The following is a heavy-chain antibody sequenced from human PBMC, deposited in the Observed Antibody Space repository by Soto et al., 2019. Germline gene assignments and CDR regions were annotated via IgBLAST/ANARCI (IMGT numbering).Heavy chain of an antibody. CDR2: ISYDGSNK. Sequence: GGSLRLSCAASGFTFSSYGMHWVRQAPGKGLEWVAVISYDGSNKYYADSVKGRFTISRDNSKNTLYLQMNSLRAEDTAVYYCAKDGEQLVQYYYYMDVWGKGTTVTVSS. CDR3: AKDGEQLVQYYYYMDV. CDR1: GFTFSSYG. D-gene: IGHD6-6*01. J-gene: IGHJ6*03. V-gene: IGHV3-30*18.